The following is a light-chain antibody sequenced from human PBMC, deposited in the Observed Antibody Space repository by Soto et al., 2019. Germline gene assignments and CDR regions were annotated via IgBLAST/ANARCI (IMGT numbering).Light chain of an antibody. CDR3: QRYNTWRSIS. J-gene: IGKJ5*01. V-gene: IGKV3-15*01. CDR2: DTS. Sequence: EIVMRQSPGTRAVSRGGIAPLGCRASQSISSKLAWYQQRPGQAPRLLIYDTSTRAAGIPARFNGSGSGTDFNLTISSLQSADFAVYYCQRYNTWRSISFGQGTRLEI. CDR1: QSISSK.